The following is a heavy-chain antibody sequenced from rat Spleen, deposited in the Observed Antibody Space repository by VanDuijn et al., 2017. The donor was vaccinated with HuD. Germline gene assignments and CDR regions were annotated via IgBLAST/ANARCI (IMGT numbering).Heavy chain of an antibody. J-gene: IGHJ2*01. CDR2: ITYDGSST. D-gene: IGHD1-6*01. CDR1: VFSFSDSY. V-gene: IGHV5-29*01. Sequence: EVQLVESDGGLVQPGRSLKLSCAASVFSFSDSYMAWVRQAPTKGLEWVATITYDGSSTYYRDSVKARFTISRDTAQNTLYLQMNSLRSEDTATYYCARGGFFRYWGQGVMVTVSS. CDR3: ARGGFFRY.